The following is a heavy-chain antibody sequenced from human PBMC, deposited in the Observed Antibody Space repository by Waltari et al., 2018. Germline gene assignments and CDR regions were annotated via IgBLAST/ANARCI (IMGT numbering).Heavy chain of an antibody. Sequence: QVQLVQSGPEVKKPGSSVKVSCTASGDTFNNYAISWVRQAPGRGLAWLGGVLPVFGSTNILPKLQDRVTLTADTVTRTAYMDLGSLRSEDTAIYYCARDPGGYDYNLYFRGLDVWGQGTTVTVSS. CDR3: ARDPGGYDYNLYFRGLDV. V-gene: IGHV1-69*14. D-gene: IGHD5-12*01. CDR2: VLPVFGST. J-gene: IGHJ6*02. CDR1: GDTFNNYA.